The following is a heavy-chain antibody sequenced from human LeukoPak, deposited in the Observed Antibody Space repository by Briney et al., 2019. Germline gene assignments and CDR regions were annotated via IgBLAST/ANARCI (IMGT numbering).Heavy chain of an antibody. J-gene: IGHJ4*02. V-gene: IGHV3-23*01. CDR1: GFNFRSCA. Sequence: PGGSLRLSCAASGFNFRSCAMSWVRQAPGKGLEWVSTVTGGAVATYYADSVRGRHTISRDNSKNTLYLQMNSLRAEDTAVYYCARDSPLKGDNSGWATNSFDFWGQGTLVTVSS. D-gene: IGHD6-19*01. CDR2: VTGGAVAT. CDR3: ARDSPLKGDNSGWATNSFDF.